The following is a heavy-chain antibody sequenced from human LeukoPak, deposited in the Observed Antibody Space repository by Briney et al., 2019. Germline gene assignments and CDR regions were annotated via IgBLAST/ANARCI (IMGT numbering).Heavy chain of an antibody. CDR2: INHSGST. Sequence: SETLSLTCAVYGGSFSGYYWSWIRQPPGKGLEWIGEINHSGSTNYNPSLKSRVTISVDTSKNQFSLKLSSVTAADTAVYYCARFKRAGYSYGPFRYYGMDVWGQGTTVTVSS. D-gene: IGHD5-18*01. J-gene: IGHJ6*02. V-gene: IGHV4-34*01. CDR3: ARFKRAGYSYGPFRYYGMDV. CDR1: GGSFSGYY.